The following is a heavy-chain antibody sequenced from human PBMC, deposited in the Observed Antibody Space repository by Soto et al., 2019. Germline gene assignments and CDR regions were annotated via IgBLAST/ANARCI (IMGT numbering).Heavy chain of an antibody. J-gene: IGHJ4*02. CDR3: ARGYSAGGIKY. V-gene: IGHV4-59*01. Sequence: SSETLSLTCSVSGGSSSSYYWSWIRQPPGKGLEWMGYINYSGSTNYNPSLKSRVTISIEMSKNQFSLNLNSVTAADTAVYYCARGYSAGGIKYWGQGTLVTVSS. CDR1: GGSSSSYY. D-gene: IGHD5-18*01. CDR2: INYSGST.